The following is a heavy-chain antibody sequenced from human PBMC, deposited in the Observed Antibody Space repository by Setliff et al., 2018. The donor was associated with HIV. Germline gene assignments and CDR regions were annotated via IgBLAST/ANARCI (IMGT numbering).Heavy chain of an antibody. D-gene: IGHD2-2*01. CDR1: GGSFSGYY. V-gene: IGHV4-34*01. Sequence: SETLSLTCAVYGGSFSGYYWSWIRQPPGKGLEWIGEIIHTGSNNYNPSLKSRVTISVDTSKNLFSLRLSSVTAADTAVYYCARGRSCSSSSCYLVYYYYYGMDVWGHGSTVTVSS. CDR2: IIHTGSN. J-gene: IGHJ6*02. CDR3: ARGRSCSSSSCYLVYYYYYGMDV.